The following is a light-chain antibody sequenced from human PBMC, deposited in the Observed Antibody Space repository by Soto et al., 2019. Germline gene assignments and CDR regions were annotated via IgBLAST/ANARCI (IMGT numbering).Light chain of an antibody. V-gene: IGLV2-14*01. J-gene: IGLJ1*01. CDR1: SSDGWGYNY. CDR3: RSFTSAYTFV. Sequence: QSVLTQPASVSGAAGQSVAISCTGTSSDGWGYNYVSWYQQHPGKAPKLLLSEVGKLPSGVSDRFSGSKSSNTAFLTLSGLQPQDEADYYPRSFTSAYTFVLGTGTKVPV. CDR2: EVG.